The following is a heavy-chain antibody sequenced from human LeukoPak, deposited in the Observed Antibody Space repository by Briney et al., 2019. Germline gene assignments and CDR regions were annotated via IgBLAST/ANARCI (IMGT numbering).Heavy chain of an antibody. CDR3: ARGGEQWLETSFDY. J-gene: IGHJ4*02. CDR1: GYTFTSYA. D-gene: IGHD6-19*01. Sequence: ASLKVSCKASGYTFTSYAMNWVRQAPGQGLEWMGWINTNTGNPTYAQGFTGRFVFSLDTSVSTAYLQISSLKAEDTAVYYCARGGEQWLETSFDYWGQGTLVTVST. CDR2: INTNTGNP. V-gene: IGHV7-4-1*02.